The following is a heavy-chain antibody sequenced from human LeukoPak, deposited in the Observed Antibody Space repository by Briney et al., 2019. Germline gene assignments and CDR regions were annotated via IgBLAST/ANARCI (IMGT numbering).Heavy chain of an antibody. CDR1: GFAFSSHA. J-gene: IGHJ3*01. D-gene: IGHD3-3*01. Sequence: GGSLRLSCAASGFAFSSHAMTWVRQAPGKGLEWVSSISGSAEKTHYADSVKGRFTISRDSSQKILNLQMNNLRVEDTAIYYCARGSTYDFWSGDALDVWGQGTMVTVAS. V-gene: IGHV3-23*01. CDR3: ARGSTYDFWSGDALDV. CDR2: ISGSAEKT.